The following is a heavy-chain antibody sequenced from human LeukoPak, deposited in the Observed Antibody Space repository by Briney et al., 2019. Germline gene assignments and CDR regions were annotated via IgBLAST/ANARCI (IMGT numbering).Heavy chain of an antibody. J-gene: IGHJ4*02. V-gene: IGHV3-30*04. D-gene: IGHD1-26*01. CDR1: GFTFRSYT. CDR3: AREILGSAFSFDY. CDR2: ILYDGRTT. Sequence: GGSLRLSCAASGFTFRSYTMHWVRRAPGKGLEWMAVILYDGRTTNYAESVRGRFTISRDTSENTLYLQMNNLRPEDTAIYYCAREILGSAFSFDYWGQGTLDTVSS.